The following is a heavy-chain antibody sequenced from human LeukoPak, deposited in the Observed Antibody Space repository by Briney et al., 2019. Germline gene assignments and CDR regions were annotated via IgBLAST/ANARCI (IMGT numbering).Heavy chain of an antibody. CDR1: GYTLTELF. CDR2: VDPEDGET. V-gene: IGHV1-24*01. D-gene: IGHD6-13*01. Sequence: ASVKVSCKVSGYTLTELFLHWVRQAPGKGLAWMGGVDPEDGETIYAQKFQCRVTMTKDTSTDTAYMELSSLRSEYTAVYYCATEFIAAAAGTMRYFDYWGQGTLVTVSS. J-gene: IGHJ4*02. CDR3: ATEFIAAAAGTMRYFDY.